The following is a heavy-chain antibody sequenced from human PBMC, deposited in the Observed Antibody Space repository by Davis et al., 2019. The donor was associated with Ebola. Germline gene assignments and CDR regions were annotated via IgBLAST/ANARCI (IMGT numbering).Heavy chain of an antibody. Sequence: PGGSLRLSCAASGFTFSSHAIHWVRQAPGKGLEWVAVISSDGSHKYYADSLKGRFTISRDNSKNTLYLQMNSLKTEDTAVYYCARAGVNYGLDVWGKGTTVTVSS. CDR2: ISSDGSHK. CDR1: GFTFSSHA. V-gene: IGHV3-30*04. J-gene: IGHJ6*04. CDR3: ARAGVNYGLDV.